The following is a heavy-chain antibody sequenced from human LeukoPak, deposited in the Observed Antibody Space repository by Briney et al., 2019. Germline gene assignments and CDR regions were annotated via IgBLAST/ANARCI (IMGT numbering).Heavy chain of an antibody. CDR2: IIPTLGIA. V-gene: IGHV1-69*04. CDR1: GGTFSSYA. D-gene: IGHD6-13*01. J-gene: IGHJ4*02. CDR3: ARGKQQLALLDY. Sequence: GASVKVSCKASGGTFSSYAISWVRQAPGQGLEWMGRIIPTLGIANYAQKFQGRVTITADKSTSTAYMELSSLRSEDTAVYYCARGKQQLALLDYWGQGTLVTVSS.